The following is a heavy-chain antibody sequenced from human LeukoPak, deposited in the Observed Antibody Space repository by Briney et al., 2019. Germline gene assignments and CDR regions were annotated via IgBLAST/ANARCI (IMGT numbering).Heavy chain of an antibody. J-gene: IGHJ5*02. Sequence: GASVNVSCKASGYTFIDHGISWVRQDPGQGVEWRGWISAYNGNTNYAQKLQGRLTMTTDTSTRTAYMELRSLRSDDTAVYYCARDSGSGWYNWFDPWGQGTLVTVSS. CDR2: ISAYNGNT. CDR1: GYTFIDHG. V-gene: IGHV1-18*01. D-gene: IGHD6-19*01. CDR3: ARDSGSGWYNWFDP.